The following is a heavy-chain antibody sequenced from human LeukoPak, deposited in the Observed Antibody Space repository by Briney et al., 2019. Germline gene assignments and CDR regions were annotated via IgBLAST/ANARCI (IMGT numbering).Heavy chain of an antibody. CDR2: INHSGST. CDR3: ARLGRVRGHYYYYGMDV. D-gene: IGHD3-10*01. CDR1: GGSFSGYY. J-gene: IGHJ6*02. Sequence: TPSETLSLTCAVYGGSFSGYYWSWIRQPPGKGLEWIGEINHSGSTNYNPSLKSRVTISVDTSKNQFSLKLSSVTAADTAVYYCARLGRVRGHYYYYGMDVWGQGTTVTVSS. V-gene: IGHV4-34*01.